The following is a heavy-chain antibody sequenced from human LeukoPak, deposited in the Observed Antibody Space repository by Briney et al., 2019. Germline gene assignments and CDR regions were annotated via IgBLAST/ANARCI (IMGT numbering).Heavy chain of an antibody. D-gene: IGHD4-17*01. CDR1: GYTFTSYY. CDR2: INPNSGGT. V-gene: IGHV1-2*02. Sequence: GASVKVSCKASGYTFTSYYMHWVRQAPGQGLEWMGWINPNSGGTNYAQKFQGRVTMTRDTSISTAYMELSSLRSDDTAVYYCARVTIYGDYLENWFDPWGQGTLVTVSS. J-gene: IGHJ5*02. CDR3: ARVTIYGDYLENWFDP.